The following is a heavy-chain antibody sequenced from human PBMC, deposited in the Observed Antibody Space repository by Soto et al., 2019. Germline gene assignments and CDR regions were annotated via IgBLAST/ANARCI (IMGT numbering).Heavy chain of an antibody. J-gene: IGHJ4*02. D-gene: IGHD2-15*01. CDR2: IRSNANSYAT. CDR3: SRHYCSGGRCFDY. CDR1: GFTFSGSA. Sequence: HPGGSLRLSCAASGFTFSGSAIHWVRQASGKGLEWVGRIRSNANSYATAYAASVKGRFTFSRDDSKNTAYLHMNSLKPEDTAVYYCSRHYCSGGRCFDYWGQGTPVTVSS. V-gene: IGHV3-73*01.